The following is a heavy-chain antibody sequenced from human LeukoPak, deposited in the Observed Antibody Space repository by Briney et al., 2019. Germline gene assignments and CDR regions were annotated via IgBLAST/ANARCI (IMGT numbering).Heavy chain of an antibody. CDR2: IKQDGSEK. J-gene: IGHJ3*02. V-gene: IGHV3-7*01. Sequence: GGSLRLSCAASGFTFRNYWMSWVRQAPGKGLDWVANIKQDGSEKYYVDSVKGRFTISRDNSKNTLYLQMNSLRAEDTAVYYCAKGATSCSSTSCPDTFDIWGQGTMVTVSS. CDR1: GFTFRNYW. CDR3: AKGATSCSSTSCPDTFDI. D-gene: IGHD2-2*01.